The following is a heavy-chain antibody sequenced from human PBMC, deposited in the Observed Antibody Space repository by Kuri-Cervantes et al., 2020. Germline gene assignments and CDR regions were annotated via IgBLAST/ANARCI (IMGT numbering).Heavy chain of an antibody. CDR3: AREYYYGSGTTFDY. V-gene: IGHV3-48*02. J-gene: IGHJ4*02. D-gene: IGHD3-10*01. Sequence: GESLKISCAASGFTFSSYSMNWVRQAPGKGLEWVSYISSSSSTIYYADSVKSRFTISRDNAKNSLYLQMNSLRDEDTAVYYCAREYYYGSGTTFDYWGQGTLVTVSS. CDR1: GFTFSSYS. CDR2: ISSSSSTI.